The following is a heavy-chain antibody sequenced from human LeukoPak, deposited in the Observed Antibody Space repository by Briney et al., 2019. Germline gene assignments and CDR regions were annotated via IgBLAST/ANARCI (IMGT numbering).Heavy chain of an antibody. Sequence: ASVKVSCKAAGYTFTAYFIHWVRQAPGQGLEWMGRINPNSGDTNYAQKFQGRVTMTRDTSTNTAYMDLSRLRSEDTAVYYCARRFFGTLIDYWGQGTLVTVSS. CDR1: GYTFTAYF. CDR2: INPNSGDT. J-gene: IGHJ4*02. D-gene: IGHD2/OR15-2a*01. CDR3: ARRFFGTLIDY. V-gene: IGHV1-2*06.